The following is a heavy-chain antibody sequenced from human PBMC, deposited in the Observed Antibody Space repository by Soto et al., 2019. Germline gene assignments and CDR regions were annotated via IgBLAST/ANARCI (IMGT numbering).Heavy chain of an antibody. V-gene: IGHV3-23*01. J-gene: IGHJ4*02. CDR1: GFTFSSYA. Sequence: GGSLRLSCAASGFTFSSYAMSWVRQAPGKGLEWVSAISGSGGSTYYADSVKGRFTISRDNSKNTLYLQMNSLRAEDTAVYYCAKEADYDILTGPRYYFDYWGQGTLVTVSS. CDR2: ISGSGGST. CDR3: AKEADYDILTGPRYYFDY. D-gene: IGHD3-9*01.